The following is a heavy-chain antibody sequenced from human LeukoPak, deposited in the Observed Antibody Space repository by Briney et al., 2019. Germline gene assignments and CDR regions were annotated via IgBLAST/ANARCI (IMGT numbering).Heavy chain of an antibody. D-gene: IGHD2-21*01. CDR3: ARASAEGNIFYYYYYYMDV. V-gene: IGHV3-30*03. Sequence: GGSLRLSCAASGFTFSSYGMHWVRQAPGKGLEWVAVISYDGSNKYYADSVKGRFTISRDNSKNTLYLQMNSLRAEDTAVYYCARASAEGNIFYYYYYYMDVWGKGTTVTVSS. CDR1: GFTFSSYG. CDR2: ISYDGSNK. J-gene: IGHJ6*03.